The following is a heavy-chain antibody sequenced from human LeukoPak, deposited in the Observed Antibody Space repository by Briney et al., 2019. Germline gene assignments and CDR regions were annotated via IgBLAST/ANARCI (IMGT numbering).Heavy chain of an antibody. V-gene: IGHV4-39*01. CDR1: GGSISSDSYY. J-gene: IGHJ4*02. CDR2: IYYSGST. CDR3: ASLAVAGLSEGY. D-gene: IGHD6-19*01. Sequence: PSETLSLTCTVSGGSISSDSYYWAWIRQPPGKGLEWIVSIYYSGSTYYNPSLKSRVTISVDTSRNQFSLKLSSVTAADTAVYYCASLAVAGLSEGYWGQGTLVIVSS.